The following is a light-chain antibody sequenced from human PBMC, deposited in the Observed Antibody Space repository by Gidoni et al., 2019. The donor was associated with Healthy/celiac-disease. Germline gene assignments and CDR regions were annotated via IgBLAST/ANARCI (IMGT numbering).Light chain of an antibody. Sequence: SYELTQPPSVSVSPGQTASITCTGDKLGDKYDCWYQQKPGRSPVLVIYQDSKRPSGIPERFSGSNSGNTATLTISGTQAMDEADYYCQAWDSSTAWVFGGGTKLTVL. V-gene: IGLV3-1*01. CDR2: QDS. CDR1: KLGDKY. CDR3: QAWDSSTAWV. J-gene: IGLJ3*02.